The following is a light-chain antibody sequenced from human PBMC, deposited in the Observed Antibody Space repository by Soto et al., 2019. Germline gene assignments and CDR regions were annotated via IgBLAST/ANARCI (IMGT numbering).Light chain of an antibody. CDR1: SSDVGGYHY. J-gene: IGLJ1*01. CDR2: NVN. CDR3: SSLSTTSTPIV. Sequence: QSELTQPPSAPGSPGHSVSISCTGTSSDVGGYHYVSWYQQHPGKAPKLIIYNVNKRPSGVPDRFSGSKSGNTTSLAISGLQAEDEADYYGSSLSTTSTPIVFGSGTKVTVL. V-gene: IGLV2-8*01.